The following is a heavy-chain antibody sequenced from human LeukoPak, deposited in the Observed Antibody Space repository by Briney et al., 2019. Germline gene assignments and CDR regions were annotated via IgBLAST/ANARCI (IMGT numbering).Heavy chain of an antibody. CDR1: GFTFSSYG. V-gene: IGHV3-30*18. J-gene: IGHJ3*02. D-gene: IGHD3-3*01. CDR3: AKDLAARYYDFWSGYYGTDDAFDI. CDR2: ISYDGSNK. Sequence: GRSLRLSCAASGFTFSSYGMHWVRQAPGKGLEWVAVISYDGSNKYYADSVKGRFTISRDSSKNTLYLQMNSLRAEDTAVYYCAKDLAARYYDFWSGYYGTDDAFDIWGQGTMVTVSS.